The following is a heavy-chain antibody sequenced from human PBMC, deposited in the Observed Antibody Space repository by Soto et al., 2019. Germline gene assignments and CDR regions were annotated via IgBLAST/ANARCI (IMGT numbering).Heavy chain of an antibody. D-gene: IGHD2-15*01. CDR3: ARGGVVVVAATRFDY. CDR2: INHSGST. CDR1: GGSFSGYY. J-gene: IGHJ4*02. V-gene: IGHV4-34*01. Sequence: SETLSLACAVYGGSFSGYYWSWIRQPPGKGLEWIGEINHSGSTNYNPSLKSRVTISVDTSKNQFSLKLSSVTAADTAVYYCARGGVVVVAATRFDYWGQGTLVTVSS.